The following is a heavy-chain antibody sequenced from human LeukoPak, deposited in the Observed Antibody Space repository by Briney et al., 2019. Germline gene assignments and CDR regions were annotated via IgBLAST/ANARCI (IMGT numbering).Heavy chain of an antibody. CDR1: GGSFSGYY. CDR2: INHSGST. Sequence: SETLSLTCAVYGGSFSGYYWSWIRQPPGKGLEWIGEINHSGSTNYNPSLKSRVTISVDTSKNQFSLRLSSVTAADTAVYYCARGPRIAAAGTGYYYYGMDVWGQGTTVTVSS. V-gene: IGHV4-34*01. CDR3: ARGPRIAAAGTGYYYYGMDV. J-gene: IGHJ6*02. D-gene: IGHD6-13*01.